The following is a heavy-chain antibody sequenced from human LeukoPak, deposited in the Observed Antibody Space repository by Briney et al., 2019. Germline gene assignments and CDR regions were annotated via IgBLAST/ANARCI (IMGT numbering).Heavy chain of an antibody. CDR3: AKGLAGATDDAFDI. J-gene: IGHJ3*02. D-gene: IGHD1-26*01. Sequence: GGSLRLSCAASGFTFDDYAMHWVRQAPGKGLEWVSGISWNSGSIGYADSVKGRFTISRDNVKNSLYLQMNSLRAEDTALYYCAKGLAGATDDAFDIWGQGTMVTVSS. V-gene: IGHV3-9*01. CDR1: GFTFDDYA. CDR2: ISWNSGSI.